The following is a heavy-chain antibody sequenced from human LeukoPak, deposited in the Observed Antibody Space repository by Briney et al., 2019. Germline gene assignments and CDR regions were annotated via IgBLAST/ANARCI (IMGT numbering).Heavy chain of an antibody. V-gene: IGHV1-8*01. Sequence: ASVKVSCKASGYTFTSYHIDWVRQAPGQGPEWMGWMNAKSGHTGYAQNLEGRVTMTRDTSTNTAYMELRGLRSEDTAVYFCARDLKPADAFDIWGQGTMVTVSS. CDR3: ARDLKPADAFDI. CDR2: MNAKSGHT. CDR1: GYTFTSYH. J-gene: IGHJ3*02.